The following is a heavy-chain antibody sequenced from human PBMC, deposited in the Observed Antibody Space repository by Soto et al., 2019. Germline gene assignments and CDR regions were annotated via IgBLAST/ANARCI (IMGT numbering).Heavy chain of an antibody. Sequence: QVQLQESGPGLVKPSETLSLTCTVSGGSISSYYWSWIRQPPGKGLEWIGYIYYSGSTNYNPSLKSRVTXSXXTSKNQFSLKLSSVTAADTAVYYCARVNYSYGYDYWGQGTLVTVSS. CDR2: IYYSGST. CDR3: ARVNYSYGYDY. CDR1: GGSISSYY. J-gene: IGHJ4*02. D-gene: IGHD5-18*01. V-gene: IGHV4-59*01.